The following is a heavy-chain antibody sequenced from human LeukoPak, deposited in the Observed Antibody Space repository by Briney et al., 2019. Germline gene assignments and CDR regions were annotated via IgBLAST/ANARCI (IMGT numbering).Heavy chain of an antibody. D-gene: IGHD1/OR15-1a*01. Sequence: SETLSLTCTVSGGSISNYYWSWIRQPPGKGLEWIGYFYSSGSTSYNPSLKSRVTISLDTSKNQFSLRLSSVTAADTAVYYCARDSRALPITGTKFYYYYYGMDVWGQGTTVTVSS. CDR3: ARDSRALPITGTKFYYYYYGMDV. CDR1: GGSISNYY. CDR2: FYSSGST. V-gene: IGHV4-59*01. J-gene: IGHJ6*02.